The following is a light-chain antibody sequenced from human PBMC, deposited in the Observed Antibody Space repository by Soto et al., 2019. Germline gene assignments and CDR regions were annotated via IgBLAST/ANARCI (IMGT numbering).Light chain of an antibody. CDR2: EDT. CDR1: SSDVGTFDL. J-gene: IGLJ1*01. V-gene: IGLV2-23*01. CDR3: CSYAGGGIYV. Sequence: QSVLTQSASVSGSPGQSINISCTGTSSDVGTFDLVSCYQQHPGNAPSLLIYEDTRRPSGVSSRFSGSKSGSTASLTISGLQAEDEADFFCCSYAGGGIYVFGTGTKVTVL.